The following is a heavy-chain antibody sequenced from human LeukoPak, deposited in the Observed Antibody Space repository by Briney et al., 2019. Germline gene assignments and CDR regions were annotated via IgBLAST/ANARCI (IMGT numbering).Heavy chain of an antibody. CDR1: GFTFSSYG. V-gene: IGHV3-30*02. CDR3: AKDMNHIAAAGTPFDY. D-gene: IGHD6-13*01. CDR2: IRYDGSNK. Sequence: GGSLRLSCAASGFTFSSYGMHWVRQAPGKGLEWVAFIRYDGSNKYYADSVKGRFTISRDNSKNTLYLQMNSLRAEDTALYYCAKDMNHIAAAGTPFDYWGQGTLVTVSS. J-gene: IGHJ4*02.